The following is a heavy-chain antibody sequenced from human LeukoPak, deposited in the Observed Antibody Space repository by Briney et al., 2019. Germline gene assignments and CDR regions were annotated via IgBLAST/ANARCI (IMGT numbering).Heavy chain of an antibody. CDR2: ISDSGDKT. J-gene: IGHJ4*02. Sequence: GGSLRLSCAASGFTFSNYAMSWVRQAPGKGLECVSAISDSGDKTDYADSVRGRFTIYRDSSKDTLYLQMNSLGAADTAVYYCAKDGGGYCNNSSCWGQGTLVTVSS. V-gene: IGHV3-23*01. D-gene: IGHD2-2*01. CDR3: AKDGGGYCNNSSC. CDR1: GFTFSNYA.